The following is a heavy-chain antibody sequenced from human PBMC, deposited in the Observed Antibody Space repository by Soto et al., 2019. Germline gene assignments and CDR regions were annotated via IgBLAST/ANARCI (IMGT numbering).Heavy chain of an antibody. V-gene: IGHV4-59*12. Sequence: SETLSLTCTVSGGSISSYYWSWIRQPPGKGLEWIGYIYYSGSTNYNPSLKSRVTISVDTSKNQFSLKLSSVTAADTAVYYWARAGDSSGPIALGYWGQGTLVTVSS. D-gene: IGHD6-19*01. CDR3: ARAGDSSGPIALGY. CDR2: IYYSGST. J-gene: IGHJ4*02. CDR1: GGSISSYY.